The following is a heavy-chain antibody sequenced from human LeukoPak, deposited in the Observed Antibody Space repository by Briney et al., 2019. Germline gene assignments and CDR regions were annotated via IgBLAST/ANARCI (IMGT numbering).Heavy chain of an antibody. J-gene: IGHJ4*02. CDR1: GYTFTSYG. Sequence: ASVKVSCKASGYTFTSYGISWVRQAPGQGLEWMGWISAYNGNTNYAQKLQGRVTMTTDTSTSTAYMELRSLRSDDTAVYYCARARVVVYSSGWYGGPVDYWGQGTLVTVSS. V-gene: IGHV1-18*01. CDR2: ISAYNGNT. D-gene: IGHD6-19*01. CDR3: ARARVVVYSSGWYGGPVDY.